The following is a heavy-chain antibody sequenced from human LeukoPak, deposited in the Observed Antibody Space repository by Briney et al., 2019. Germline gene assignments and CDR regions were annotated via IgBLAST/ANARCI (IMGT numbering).Heavy chain of an antibody. D-gene: IGHD3-22*01. Sequence: GGSLRLSCAASGFTFSGSAIHWVRQASGKGLEWVGRVRTKGNGYATQYAAAVKGRFTISRDDSKNTAYLQMNSLKTEDTAVYFCSSYDNSGYYYRNYWGQGTLVTVSS. J-gene: IGHJ4*02. V-gene: IGHV3-73*01. CDR1: GFTFSGSA. CDR2: VRTKGNGYAT. CDR3: SSYDNSGYYYRNY.